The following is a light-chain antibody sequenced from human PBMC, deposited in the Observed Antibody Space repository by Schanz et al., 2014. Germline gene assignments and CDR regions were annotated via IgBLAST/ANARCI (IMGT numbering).Light chain of an antibody. CDR3: QQYICSSFF. CDR1: QSVLHTSNNKNY. CDR2: WTS. V-gene: IGKV4-1*01. Sequence: DIVMTQSPDSLAVSLGESATINCKSSQSVLHTSNNKNYLVWYQQKPGQPPKLLIYWTSILESGVPDRFSGSGSGTDFTLTISSLQAEDVAVYYCQQYICSSFFFGQGTKLEIK. J-gene: IGKJ2*01.